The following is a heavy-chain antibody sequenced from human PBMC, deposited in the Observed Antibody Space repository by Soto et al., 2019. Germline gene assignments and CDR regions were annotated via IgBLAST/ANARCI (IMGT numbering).Heavy chain of an antibody. CDR2: ISYDGSNK. V-gene: IGHV3-30*03. D-gene: IGHD3-22*01. Sequence: QVQLVESGGGVVQPGRSLRLSCAASGFTFSSYGMHWVRQAPGKGLEWVAVISYDGSNKYYADSVKGRFTISRDNSKNTLYLQMNSLRSEDTAVYYCARVRTPYYDSSGYTYYFDYWGQGTLVTVSS. CDR3: ARVRTPYYDSSGYTYYFDY. CDR1: GFTFSSYG. J-gene: IGHJ4*02.